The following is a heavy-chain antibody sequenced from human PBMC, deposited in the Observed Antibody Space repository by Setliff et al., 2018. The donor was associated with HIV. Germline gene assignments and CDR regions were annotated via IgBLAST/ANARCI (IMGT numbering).Heavy chain of an antibody. Sequence: SETLSLTCTVSGGSISTGGYYWSWIRQHPGKGLEWIGHINYSGTTNYNPSLKSRVTISVDTSKNQISLRLSSVTAADTAVYYCARRRPPPSGFYSKYYMDVWGKGTTVTVSS. J-gene: IGHJ6*03. D-gene: IGHD3-3*01. CDR3: ARRRPPPSGFYSKYYMDV. CDR1: GGSISTGGYY. CDR2: INYSGTT. V-gene: IGHV4-61*08.